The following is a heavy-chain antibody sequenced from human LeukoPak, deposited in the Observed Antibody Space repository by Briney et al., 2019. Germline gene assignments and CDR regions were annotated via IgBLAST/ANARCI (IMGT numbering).Heavy chain of an antibody. V-gene: IGHV3-21*01. J-gene: IGHJ5*02. CDR2: ISSSSSYI. Sequence: PGGSLRLSCAASGFTFSSYSMNWVRQAPGKGLEWVSSISSSSSYIYYADSVKGRFTISRDNSKNTLYLQMNSLRAEDTAVYYCAKERRWGGYSYANWFDPWGQGTLVTVSS. CDR3: AKERRWGGYSYANWFDP. D-gene: IGHD5-18*01. CDR1: GFTFSSYS.